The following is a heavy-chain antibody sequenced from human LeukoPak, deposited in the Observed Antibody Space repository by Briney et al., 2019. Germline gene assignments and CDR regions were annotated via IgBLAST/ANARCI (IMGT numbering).Heavy chain of an antibody. V-gene: IGHV4-61*02. D-gene: IGHD3-10*01. J-gene: IGHJ4*02. CDR3: ARERLLWFGELTPGIDY. CDR1: GGSISSGSYY. Sequence: SQTLSLTCTVSGGSISSGSYYWSWIRQPAGKGLEWIGRIYTSGSTNYNPSLKSRVTISVDTSKNQFSLKLSSVTAADTAVYYCARERLLWFGELTPGIDYWGQGTLVTVSS. CDR2: IYTSGST.